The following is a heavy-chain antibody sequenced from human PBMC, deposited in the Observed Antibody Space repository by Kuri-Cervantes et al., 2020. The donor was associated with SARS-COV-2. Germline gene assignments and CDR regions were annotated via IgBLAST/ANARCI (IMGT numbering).Heavy chain of an antibody. CDR1: GYTFTSYD. V-gene: IGHV1-8*03. Sequence: ASVKVSCKASGYTFTSYDINWVRQATGQGLEWMGWMNPNSGNTGYAQKFQGRVTITRNTSISTAYMELSRLRSEDTAVYYCARDQVSAAAGTGGSDYWGQGTLVTVSS. J-gene: IGHJ4*02. CDR3: ARDQVSAAAGTGGSDY. CDR2: MNPNSGNT. D-gene: IGHD6-13*01.